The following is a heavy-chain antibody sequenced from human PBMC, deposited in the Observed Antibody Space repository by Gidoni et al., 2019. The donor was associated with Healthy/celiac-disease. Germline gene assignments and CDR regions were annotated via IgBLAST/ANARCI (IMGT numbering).Heavy chain of an antibody. CDR2: INAGNGNT. CDR1: GYPFTSYA. V-gene: IGHV1-3*01. Sequence: QVQLVQSGAEVTKPGASVTVSCKASGYPFTSYAMHWVRQAPGQRHEWMGWINAGNGNTKYSQKFQGRVTITRDTSASTAYMELSSLRSEDTAVYYCARTYYYDSSGYYDLDYWGQGTLVTVSS. D-gene: IGHD3-22*01. J-gene: IGHJ4*02. CDR3: ARTYYYDSSGYYDLDY.